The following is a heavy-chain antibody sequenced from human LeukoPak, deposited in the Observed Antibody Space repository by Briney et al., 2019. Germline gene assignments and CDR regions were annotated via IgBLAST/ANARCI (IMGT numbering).Heavy chain of an antibody. CDR3: ARYTTMVQGVIFDY. V-gene: IGHV4-59*11. Sequence: SETLSLTCTVSGGSISSHYWSWIRQPPGKGLEWIGYIYYSGSTNYNPSLKSRVTISVDTSKNQFSLKLSSMTAADTAVYYCARYTTMVQGVIFDYWGQGTLVTVSS. CDR1: GGSISSHY. CDR2: IYYSGST. D-gene: IGHD3-10*01. J-gene: IGHJ4*02.